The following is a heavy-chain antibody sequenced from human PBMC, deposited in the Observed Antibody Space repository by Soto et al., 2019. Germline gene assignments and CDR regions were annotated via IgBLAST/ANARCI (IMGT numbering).Heavy chain of an antibody. V-gene: IGHV4-39*01. D-gene: IGHD3-3*01. Sequence: QLQLQESGPGLVKPSETLSLTCPVSGGSISSSSYYWGWIRQPPGKGLEWIGSIYYSGSTYYNPSLKSRVTISVDTSKNKLSLKLSSVTAADTAVYYCARLMRATIFGVVIPYGMDVWGQGTTVTVSS. CDR3: ARLMRATIFGVVIPYGMDV. CDR1: GGSISSSSYY. J-gene: IGHJ6*02. CDR2: IYYSGST.